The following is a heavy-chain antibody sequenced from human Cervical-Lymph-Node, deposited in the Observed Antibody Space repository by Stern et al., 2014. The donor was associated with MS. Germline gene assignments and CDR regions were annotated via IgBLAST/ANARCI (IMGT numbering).Heavy chain of an antibody. Sequence: VQLVESGAEVKKPSSTVKLTCKASGGTFSSLASNWVRQAPGPGLEWMGGYSPIFAMPNYAQAFQSRVIITADDSTTTAYMELSGLRSEDTAMYYCASPSPVIVGAMDVWGQGTPVTVSS. CDR2: YSPIFAMP. J-gene: IGHJ6*02. D-gene: IGHD2-21*01. CDR3: ASPSPVIVGAMDV. V-gene: IGHV1-69*01. CDR1: GGTFSSLA.